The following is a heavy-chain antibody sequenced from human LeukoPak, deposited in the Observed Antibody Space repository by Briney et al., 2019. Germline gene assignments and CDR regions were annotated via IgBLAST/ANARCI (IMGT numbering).Heavy chain of an antibody. J-gene: IGHJ4*02. CDR3: ARDRLYYDSSGYYH. V-gene: IGHV3-21*01. D-gene: IGHD3-22*01. Sequence: GGSLRLFCAASGFTFSSYSMDWVRQAPGKGLEWVSSISSSSSYIYYADSVKGRFTISRDNAKNSLYLQMNSLRAEDTAVYYCARDRLYYDSSGYYHWGQGTLVTVSS. CDR1: GFTFSSYS. CDR2: ISSSSSYI.